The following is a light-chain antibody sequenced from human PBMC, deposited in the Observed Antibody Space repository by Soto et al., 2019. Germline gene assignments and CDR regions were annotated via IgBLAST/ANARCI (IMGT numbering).Light chain of an antibody. V-gene: IGKV1-27*01. Sequence: DIPMTQSPTSLSASVGDRVTITCRASQDIRNFVAWYQQKPGKAPKLLIYAASTLQSGVPPRFSGSGSGTDFTLTINRLQPEDVATYYCQKYSSVPVFGPGTKVEIK. CDR3: QKYSSVPV. J-gene: IGKJ3*01. CDR2: AAS. CDR1: QDIRNF.